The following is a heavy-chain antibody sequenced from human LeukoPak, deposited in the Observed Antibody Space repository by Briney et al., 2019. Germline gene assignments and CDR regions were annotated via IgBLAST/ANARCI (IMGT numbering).Heavy chain of an antibody. CDR2: IIPIFGTA. CDR3: ARGPRATAAMATYYYYYMDV. CDR1: GGTFSSYA. Sequence: GSSVKVSCKASGGTFSSYAISWVRQAPGQGLEWMGGIIPIFGTANYAQKFQGRVTITTDESTSTAYMELSSLRSEDTAVYYCARGPRATAAMATYYYYYMDVWGKGTTVTVSS. J-gene: IGHJ6*03. V-gene: IGHV1-69*05. D-gene: IGHD2-2*01.